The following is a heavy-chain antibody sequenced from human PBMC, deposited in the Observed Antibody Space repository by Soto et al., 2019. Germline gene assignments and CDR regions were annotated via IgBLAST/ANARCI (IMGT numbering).Heavy chain of an antibody. J-gene: IGHJ6*02. CDR2: TYYRSKWYN. CDR3: ARDEIFGVVIRYYYGMDV. CDR1: GDSVSSNSAA. V-gene: IGHV6-1*01. Sequence: PSQTLSLPCAISGDSVSSNSAAWNWIRQSPSRGLEWLGRTYYRSKWYNDYAVSVKSRITINPDTSKNQFSLQLNSVTPEDTAVYYCARDEIFGVVIRYYYGMDVWGQGTTVTVSS. D-gene: IGHD3-3*01.